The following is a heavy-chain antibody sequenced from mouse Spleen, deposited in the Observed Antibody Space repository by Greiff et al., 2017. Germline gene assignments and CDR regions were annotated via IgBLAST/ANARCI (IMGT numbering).Heavy chain of an antibody. CDR1: GYAFSSSW. J-gene: IGHJ1*01. CDR2: IYPGDGDT. CDR3: ASRYYSWYFDV. Sequence: VQLQQSGPELVKPGASVKISCKASGYAFSSSWMNWVKQRPGKGLEWIGRIYPGDGDTNYNGKFKGKATLTADKSSSTAYMQLSSLTSEDSAVYFCASRYYSWYFDVWGAGTTVTVSS. V-gene: IGHV1-82*01. D-gene: IGHD2-3*01.